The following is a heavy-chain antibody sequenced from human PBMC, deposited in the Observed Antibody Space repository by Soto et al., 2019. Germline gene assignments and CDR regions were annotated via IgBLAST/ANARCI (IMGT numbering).Heavy chain of an antibody. V-gene: IGHV2-5*01. CDR2: IYWNDDK. Sequence: QITLKESGPTLVKPTQTLTLTCTFSGFSLSTDGVGVGWIRQPPGKAPEWLALIYWNDDKRFSPSLKTRLTITKDTSKNQVVLTLTNMDPVDTATYYCAQLSGYDAGGWFDPWGQGTRVTVSS. CDR1: GFSLSTDGVG. CDR3: AQLSGYDAGGWFDP. D-gene: IGHD5-12*01. J-gene: IGHJ5*02.